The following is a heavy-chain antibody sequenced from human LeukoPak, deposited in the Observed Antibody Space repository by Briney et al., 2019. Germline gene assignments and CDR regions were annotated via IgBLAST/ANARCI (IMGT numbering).Heavy chain of an antibody. CDR2: IWYDGSNK. CDR1: GFTFSSYG. D-gene: IGHD1-26*01. V-gene: IGHV3-33*01. J-gene: IGHJ4*02. CDR3: ARAPLYRPNDY. Sequence: PGGSLRLSCAASGFTFSSYGMHWVRQAPGKGLEWVAVIWYDGSNKYYADSVKGRFTISRDNSKNTLYLQMNSLRAEDTAVYYCARAPLYRPNDYWGQGTLVTVSS.